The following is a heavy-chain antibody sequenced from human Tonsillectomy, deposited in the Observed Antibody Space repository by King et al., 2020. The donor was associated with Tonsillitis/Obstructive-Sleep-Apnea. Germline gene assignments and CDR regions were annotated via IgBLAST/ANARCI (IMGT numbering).Heavy chain of an antibody. D-gene: IGHD3-16*01. CDR3: VRQSDFVSGSPHDCYYMDV. V-gene: IGHV4-39*01. CDR1: VGSVSSSNYY. Sequence: QLQESGPGLVKPSETLSLTCTVSVGSVSSSNYYWGWVRQPPGKGLEWIGSIFYNGDTYYNPSLKSRVAISVDTSTNQFSLKLNSVTAADTAVYYCVRQSDFVSGSPHDCYYMDVWGKGTTVTVSS. J-gene: IGHJ6*03. CDR2: IFYNGDT.